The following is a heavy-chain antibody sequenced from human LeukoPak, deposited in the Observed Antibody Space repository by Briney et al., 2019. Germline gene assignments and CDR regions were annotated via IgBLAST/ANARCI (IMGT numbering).Heavy chain of an antibody. V-gene: IGHV3-21*01. Sequence: PGGSLRLSCAASGFTFSSYSMNWVRQAPGKGLEWVSSISSSSSYICYADSVKGRFTISRDNAKNSLYLQMNSLRAEDTAVYYCARGYSNYVDGVDYWGQGTLVTVSS. CDR2: ISSSSSYI. CDR3: ARGYSNYVDGVDY. D-gene: IGHD4-11*01. CDR1: GFTFSSYS. J-gene: IGHJ4*02.